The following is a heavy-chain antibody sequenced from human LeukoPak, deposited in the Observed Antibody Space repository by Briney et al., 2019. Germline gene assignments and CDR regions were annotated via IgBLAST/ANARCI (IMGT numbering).Heavy chain of an antibody. Sequence: PGGSLRLSCAASGFTFSSYGMHWVRQAPGKGLEWVAALSHDGNNEFYADSVKGRFTISRDNAKNTLYLQMNSLRAEDTAVYYCARRSAPCGLDYWGQGTLVTVSS. D-gene: IGHD3/OR15-3a*01. CDR1: GFTFSSYG. CDR2: LSHDGNNE. CDR3: ARRSAPCGLDY. J-gene: IGHJ4*02. V-gene: IGHV3-30*03.